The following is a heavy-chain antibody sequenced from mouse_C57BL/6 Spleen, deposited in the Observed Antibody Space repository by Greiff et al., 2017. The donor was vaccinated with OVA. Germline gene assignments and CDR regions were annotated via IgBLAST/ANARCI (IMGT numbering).Heavy chain of an antibody. V-gene: IGHV1-80*01. Sequence: VQLQQSGAELVKPGASVKISCKASGYAFSSYWMNWVKQRPGKGLEWIGQIYPGDGDTNYNGKFKGKATLTADKSSSTAYMQLSSLTSEGSAVYFCARYKEGDGYDGYYAMDYWGQGTSVTVSS. J-gene: IGHJ4*01. CDR3: ARYKEGDGYDGYYAMDY. CDR1: GYAFSSYW. D-gene: IGHD2-2*01. CDR2: IYPGDGDT.